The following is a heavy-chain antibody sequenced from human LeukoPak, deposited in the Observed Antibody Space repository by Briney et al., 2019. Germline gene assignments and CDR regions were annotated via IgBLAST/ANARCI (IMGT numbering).Heavy chain of an antibody. CDR2: IYHSGSS. CDR3: ARDLDGHYFDY. CDR1: GDSISRSNW. Sequence: SETLSLTCVVSGDSISRSNWWIWVRQPPGKGLEWIGEIYHSGSSNYNPSLKSRVTMSVDTSKNQFPLKLSSVTAADTAVYYCARDLDGHYFDYWGQGTLVTVSS. D-gene: IGHD5-24*01. J-gene: IGHJ4*02. V-gene: IGHV4/OR15-8*01.